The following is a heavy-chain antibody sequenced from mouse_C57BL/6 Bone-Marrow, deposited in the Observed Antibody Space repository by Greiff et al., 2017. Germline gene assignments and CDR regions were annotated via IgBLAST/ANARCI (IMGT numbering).Heavy chain of an antibody. J-gene: IGHJ4*01. CDR3: AGPVCSPQDYYSEDYAMDY. V-gene: IGHV1-81*01. CDR1: GYTFTSYG. CDR2: IYPRSGNT. Sequence: QVQLQQSGAELARPGASVKLSCKASGYTFTSYGISWVKQRTGQGLEWIGEIYPRSGNTYYNEKFKGKATMTADKSSSTAYMGLRSLKSEDAAVYVCAGPVCSPQDYYSEDYAMDYWGQGTSVTVSS. D-gene: IGHD2-12*01.